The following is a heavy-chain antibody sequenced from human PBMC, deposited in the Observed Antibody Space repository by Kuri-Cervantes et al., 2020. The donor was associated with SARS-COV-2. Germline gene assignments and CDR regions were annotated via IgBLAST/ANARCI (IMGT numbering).Heavy chain of an antibody. CDR3: ATDLRHYDFWSGYYPLGYFQH. J-gene: IGHJ1*01. D-gene: IGHD3-3*01. V-gene: IGHV1-24*01. CDR2: FDPEDGET. CDR1: GYTLTELS. Sequence: ASVKVSCKVSGYTLTELSMHWVRQAPGKGLEWMGGFDPEDGETIYAQKFQGRVTMTEGTSTDTAYMELSSLRSEDTAVYYCATDLRHYDFWSGYYPLGYFQHWGQGTLVTVSS.